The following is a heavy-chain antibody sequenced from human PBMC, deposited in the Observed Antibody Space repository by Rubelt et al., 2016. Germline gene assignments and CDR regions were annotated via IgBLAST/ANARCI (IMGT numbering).Heavy chain of an antibody. CDR2: INHSGST. J-gene: IGHJ4*02. Sequence: QVQLQQWGAGLLKPSETLSLTCAVYGGSFTDYYWTWIRQPPGKGLEWIGEINHSGSTNYNSSLKSRATISVATSKSQFSLSLSSVTAADTAVFYCARRPQTATDDRGPRGTFDCWGQGTLVTVSS. D-gene: IGHD3-10*01. V-gene: IGHV4-34*01. CDR3: ARRPQTATDDRGPRGTFDC. CDR1: GGSFTDYY.